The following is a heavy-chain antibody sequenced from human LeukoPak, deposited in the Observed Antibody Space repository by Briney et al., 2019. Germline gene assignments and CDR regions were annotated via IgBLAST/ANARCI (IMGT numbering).Heavy chain of an antibody. Sequence: GGSLRLSCATSGFTFSNAWMSWVRQAPGKGLEWVGRIKRKTDVGTTDYAAPVKSRFTISRDDSENTLYLQMNSLKTEDTAVYYCAPHGVTGEHYFGYWGQGTLVTVSS. CDR1: GFTFSNAW. J-gene: IGHJ4*02. CDR3: APHGVTGEHYFGY. CDR2: IKRKTDVGTT. D-gene: IGHD7-27*01. V-gene: IGHV3-15*01.